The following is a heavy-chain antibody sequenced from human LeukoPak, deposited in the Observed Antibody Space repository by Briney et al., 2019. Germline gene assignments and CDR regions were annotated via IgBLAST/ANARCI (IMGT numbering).Heavy chain of an antibody. V-gene: IGHV3-23*01. D-gene: IGHD1-26*01. CDR3: AKVTPSGSYILGYFDY. CDR1: GFTFSSYG. J-gene: IGHJ4*02. CDR2: ISGSGGST. Sequence: GGSLRLSCAASGFTFSSYGMSWVRQAPGKGLEWVSAISGSGGSTYYADSVKGRFTISRDNSKNTLYLQMNSLRAEDTAVYYCAKVTPSGSYILGYFDYWGQGTLVTVSS.